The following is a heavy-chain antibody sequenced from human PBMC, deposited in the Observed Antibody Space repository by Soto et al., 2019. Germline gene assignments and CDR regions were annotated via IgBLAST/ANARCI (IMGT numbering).Heavy chain of an antibody. CDR1: GYTFTSYA. J-gene: IGHJ5*02. CDR3: ARGPYVVTPRFDP. Sequence: ASVKVSCKDSGYTFTSYALHWVRQAPGQRLEWMGWINAGNGNTKYSQKFQGRVTITRDTSASTAYRELSSLRSEDTAVYYCARGPYVVTPRFDPLGQGTLVTVSS. D-gene: IGHD3-10*02. CDR2: INAGNGNT. V-gene: IGHV1-3*01.